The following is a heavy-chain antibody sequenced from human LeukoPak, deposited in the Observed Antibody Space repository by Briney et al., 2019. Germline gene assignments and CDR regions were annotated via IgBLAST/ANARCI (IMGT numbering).Heavy chain of an antibody. CDR2: ISYDGDNK. D-gene: IGHD1-26*01. CDR1: GFTFNSYS. J-gene: IGHJ6*02. Sequence: GGSLRLSCAASGFTFNSYSMHWVRQAPGKGLEWVAVISYDGDNKYYADSVKGRFTISRDNSKNTLYLQMNSLRAEDTAMYYYAKCSGSYSGYYYYGMDVWGQGTTVTVSS. V-gene: IGHV3-30-3*02. CDR3: AKCSGSYSGYYYYGMDV.